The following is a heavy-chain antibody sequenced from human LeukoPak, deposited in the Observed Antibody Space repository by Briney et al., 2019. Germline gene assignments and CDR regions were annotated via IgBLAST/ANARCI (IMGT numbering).Heavy chain of an antibody. CDR1: GGSISSSSYY. CDR2: IYYSGST. Sequence: SETLFLTCTVSGGSISSSSYYWGWIRQPPGKGLEWIGCIYYSGSTYYNPSLKSRVTISVDTSKNQFSLKLSSVTAADTAVYYCARDGVPPLYYYMDVWGKGTTVTVSS. D-gene: IGHD3-10*01. CDR3: ARDGVPPLYYYMDV. V-gene: IGHV4-39*07. J-gene: IGHJ6*03.